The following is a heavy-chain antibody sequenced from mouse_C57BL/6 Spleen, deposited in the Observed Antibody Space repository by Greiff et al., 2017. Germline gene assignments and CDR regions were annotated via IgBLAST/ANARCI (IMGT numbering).Heavy chain of an antibody. V-gene: IGHV8-12*01. Sequence: QVTLKVSGPGILQSSQTLSLTCSFSGFSLSTSGMGVSWIRQPSGKGLEWLAHIYWDDDKRYNPSLKSPLTISKDTSRNQVVLKITSVDTADTATYYCARRGTTVVATEGYWYFDVWGTGTTVTVSS. D-gene: IGHD1-1*01. CDR1: GFSLSTSGMG. CDR2: IYWDDDK. J-gene: IGHJ1*03. CDR3: ARRGTTVVATEGYWYFDV.